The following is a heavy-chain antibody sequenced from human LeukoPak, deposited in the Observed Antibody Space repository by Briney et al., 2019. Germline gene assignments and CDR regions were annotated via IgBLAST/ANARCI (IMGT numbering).Heavy chain of an antibody. CDR3: AGYYDFWSGYYSFDY. CDR1: GYTFTGYY. D-gene: IGHD3-3*01. CDR2: INPNSGGT. J-gene: IGHJ4*02. V-gene: IGHV1-2*02. Sequence: ASVKVSCKASGYTFTGYYMHWVRQAPGQGLEWMGWINPNSGGTNYAQKFQGRVTMTRDTSISTAYTALSRLRSDDTAVYYCAGYYDFWSGYYSFDYWGQGTLVTVSS.